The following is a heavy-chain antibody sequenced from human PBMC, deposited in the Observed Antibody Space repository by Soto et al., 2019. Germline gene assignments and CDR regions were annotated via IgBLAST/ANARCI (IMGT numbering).Heavy chain of an antibody. D-gene: IGHD3-9*01. CDR2: ISAYNGNT. V-gene: IGHV1-18*01. CDR3: ASAPVLRYFDWLSY. J-gene: IGHJ4*02. CDR1: GYTFTSYG. Sequence: QVQLVQSGAEVKKPGASVKVSCKASGYTFTSYGISWVRQAPGQGLEWMGWISAYNGNTNYAQKLQGRVTMTTDTPRSTAYMEMRNLRSDDTAVYYCASAPVLRYFDWLSYWGQGTLVTVSS.